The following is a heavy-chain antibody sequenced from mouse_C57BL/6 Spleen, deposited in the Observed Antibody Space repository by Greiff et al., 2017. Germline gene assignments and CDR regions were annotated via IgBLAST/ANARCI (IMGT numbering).Heavy chain of an antibody. Sequence: QVQLKESGAELVRPGTSVKVSCKASGYAFTNYLIEWVKQRPGQGLEWIGVINPGSGGTNYNEKFKGKATLTADKSSSTAYMQLSSLTSEDSAVYFCARTGTFDYWGQGTTLTVSS. CDR1: GYAFTNYL. CDR2: INPGSGGT. CDR3: ARTGTFDY. J-gene: IGHJ2*01. D-gene: IGHD4-1*01. V-gene: IGHV1-54*01.